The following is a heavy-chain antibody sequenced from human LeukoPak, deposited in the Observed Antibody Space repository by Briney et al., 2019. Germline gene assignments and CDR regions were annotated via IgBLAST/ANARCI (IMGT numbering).Heavy chain of an antibody. CDR3: ARVPAADPGYYGMDV. D-gene: IGHD6-13*01. CDR1: GYTFTGYY. V-gene: IGHV1-2*02. J-gene: IGHJ6*02. CDR2: INPNSGGT. Sequence: GASVKVSCKASGYTFTGYYMHWVRQAPGQGLEWMGWINPNSGGTNHAQKFQGRVTMTRDTSISTAYMELSRLRSDDTAVYYCARVPAADPGYYGMDVWGQGTTVTVSS.